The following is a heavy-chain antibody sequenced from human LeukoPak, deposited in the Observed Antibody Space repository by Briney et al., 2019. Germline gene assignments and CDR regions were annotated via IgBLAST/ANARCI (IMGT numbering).Heavy chain of an antibody. CDR2: INHSGST. Sequence: KPSETLSLTCAVYGGSFSGYYWSWIRQPPGKGLEWIGEINHSGSTNYNPSLKSRVTISVDTSKNQFSLKLSPVTAADTAVYYCARGGLEVAGISREYYFDYWGQGTLVTVSS. V-gene: IGHV4-34*01. CDR1: GGSFSGYY. D-gene: IGHD6-19*01. J-gene: IGHJ4*02. CDR3: ARGGLEVAGISREYYFDY.